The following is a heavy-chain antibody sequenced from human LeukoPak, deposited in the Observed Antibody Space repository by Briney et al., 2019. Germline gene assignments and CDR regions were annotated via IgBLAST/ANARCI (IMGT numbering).Heavy chain of an antibody. J-gene: IGHJ3*02. CDR1: GYTFTGYY. Sequence: GASVKVSCQASGYTFTGYYMHWVRPAPGQGLAWMGWINPNSGGTNYAQKFQGRVTMTRDTSISTAYMELSRLRSDDSAVYYCARAPSSTSCPNIWGQGTMVTVSS. CDR2: INPNSGGT. D-gene: IGHD2-2*01. CDR3: ARAPSSTSCPNI. V-gene: IGHV1-2*02.